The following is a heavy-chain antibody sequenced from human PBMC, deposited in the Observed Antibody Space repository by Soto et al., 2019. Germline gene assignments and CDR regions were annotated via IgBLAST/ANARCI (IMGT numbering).Heavy chain of an antibody. J-gene: IGHJ6*02. D-gene: IGHD3-10*01. CDR3: ARQGSNEYYYYGMDV. V-gene: IGHV1-69*12. Sequence: QVQLVQSGAEVKKPGSSVKVSCKASGGTFSSYAINWVRQAPGQGLEWMGGIIRIFGTPDYAQRFQGRVTITAEESTSTDYMELSSLRSEDTAVYYCARQGSNEYYYYGMDVWGQGTTVTVSS. CDR1: GGTFSSYA. CDR2: IIRIFGTP.